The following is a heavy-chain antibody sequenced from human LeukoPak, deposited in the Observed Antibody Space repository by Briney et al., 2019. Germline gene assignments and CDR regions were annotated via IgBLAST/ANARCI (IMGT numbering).Heavy chain of an antibody. CDR1: GLTFSSYG. CDR2: ISFDGSDK. CDR3: AKDKGALVPYYFDY. J-gene: IGHJ4*02. D-gene: IGHD1-26*01. V-gene: IGHV3-30*18. Sequence: GGSLRLSCAASGLTFSSYGLHWVRQAPGKGLEWVAVISFDGSDKYYADSVKGRFTISRDNSKNTLYLQMNSLRAEDTAAYYCAKDKGALVPYYFDYWGQGTLVTVSS.